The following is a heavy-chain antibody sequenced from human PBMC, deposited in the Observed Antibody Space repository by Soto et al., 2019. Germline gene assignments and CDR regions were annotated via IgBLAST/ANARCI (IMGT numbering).Heavy chain of an antibody. CDR2: IRSSSRRT. V-gene: IGHV3-23*01. J-gene: IGHJ4*02. Sequence: GGSLSLSCEVSGFTFGNYGMGWVRQAPGKGLYWVSGIRSSSRRTYYADSVRGRFTISRDNSKNTLYLQMDTLRADDTTVYYCAKVPKSGLVIESFDFSGQAFLVTV. CDR3: AKVPKSGLVIESFDF. D-gene: IGHD6-19*01. CDR1: GFTFGNYG.